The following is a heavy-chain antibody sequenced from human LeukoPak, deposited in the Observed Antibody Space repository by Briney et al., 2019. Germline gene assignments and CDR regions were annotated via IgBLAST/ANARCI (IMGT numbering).Heavy chain of an antibody. V-gene: IGHV3-7*04. CDR2: IKQDGSEK. D-gene: IGHD5-24*01. Sequence: GGSLRLSCAASGFTFSSYWMSWVRQAPGKGLEWVANIKQDGSEKYYVDSVKGRFTISRDNAKNSLYLQMNSLRAEDTAVYYCARGTQRWLQLNAFDIWSQGTMVTVSS. CDR1: GFTFSSYW. J-gene: IGHJ3*02. CDR3: ARGTQRWLQLNAFDI.